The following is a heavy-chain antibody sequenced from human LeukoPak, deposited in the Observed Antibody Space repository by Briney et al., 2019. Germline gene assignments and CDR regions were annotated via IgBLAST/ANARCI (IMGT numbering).Heavy chain of an antibody. CDR1: GGSIRSRDYY. CDR3: ARHASRICTTPACGIDY. J-gene: IGHJ4*02. CDR2: SYYSGKT. Sequence: SETLSLTCTVSGGSIRSRDYYWAWIRQPPGQGLEWIGSSYYSGKTYYNPSLKSRVTISVDTSKNHFSLSLSSVTAADTAVYYWARHASRICTTPACGIDYWGQGTLVTVSS. V-gene: IGHV4-39*02. D-gene: IGHD2-8*01.